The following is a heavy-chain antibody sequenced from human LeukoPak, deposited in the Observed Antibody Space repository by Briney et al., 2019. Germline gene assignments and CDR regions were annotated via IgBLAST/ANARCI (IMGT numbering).Heavy chain of an antibody. CDR1: GGSVSSGSYY. CDR2: IYDSGST. D-gene: IGHD3-22*01. Sequence: PSETLSLTCTVSGGSVSSGSYYWSWIRQPPGKGLEWIGCIYDSGSTNYNPSLKSRVSISVDTSKNQLSLKLSSVTAADTAVYYCAREGPPSSGYFDYWGQGTLVTVSS. V-gene: IGHV4-61*01. CDR3: AREGPPSSGYFDY. J-gene: IGHJ4*02.